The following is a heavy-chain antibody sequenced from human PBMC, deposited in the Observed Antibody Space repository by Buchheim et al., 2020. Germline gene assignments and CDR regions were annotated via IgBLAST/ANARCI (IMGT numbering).Heavy chain of an antibody. CDR3: ARDLGGDDTAMVKYYFDY. D-gene: IGHD5-18*01. J-gene: IGHJ4*02. Sequence: QVQLVESGGGVVQPGRSLRLSCAASGFTFSSYGMHWVRQAPGKGLEWVAVIWYDGSNKYYADSVKGRFTISRDNSKNTLYLQMNRLRAEDTAVYYCARDLGGDDTAMVKYYFDYWGQGTL. V-gene: IGHV3-33*01. CDR1: GFTFSSYG. CDR2: IWYDGSNK.